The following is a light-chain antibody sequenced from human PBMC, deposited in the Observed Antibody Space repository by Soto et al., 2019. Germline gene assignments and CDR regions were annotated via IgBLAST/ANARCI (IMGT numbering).Light chain of an antibody. CDR2: LNSDGSH. V-gene: IGLV4-69*01. Sequence: QPVLTQSPSASASLGASVKLTCTLSSGHSSFAIAWHQQQPEKGPRYLMKLNSDGSHNQGDGIPDRFSGSSSGAERYLTISSLQSEDEADYYCQTWGTGVWVFGGGTKVTVL. CDR3: QTWGTGVWV. J-gene: IGLJ3*02. CDR1: SGHSSFA.